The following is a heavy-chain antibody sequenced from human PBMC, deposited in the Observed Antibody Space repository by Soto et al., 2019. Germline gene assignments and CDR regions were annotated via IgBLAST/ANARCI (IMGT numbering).Heavy chain of an antibody. Sequence: QVQLVQSGAEVKKPGASVKVSCKASGYTFASYAITWMRQAPEQGLEWMGWISAYNGNTNYAQKLQGRVTMTTDTSTTTAYRQLRSLRPDASAVYYCAIDPPPPDYWGQGTLVTVSS. J-gene: IGHJ4*02. CDR2: ISAYNGNT. CDR1: GYTFASYA. V-gene: IGHV1-18*01. CDR3: AIDPPPPDY.